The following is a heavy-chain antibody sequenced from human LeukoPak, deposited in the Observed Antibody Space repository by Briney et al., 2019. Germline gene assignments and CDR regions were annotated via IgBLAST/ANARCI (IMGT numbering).Heavy chain of an antibody. V-gene: IGHV3-66*02. CDR1: GFTVNSNY. CDR2: IYNGGTT. Sequence: GGSLRLSCAASGFTVNSNYMSWVRQAPGKGLEWVSVIYNGGTTYYAHFVKGRFTITRDDSKNTLYLQINSLRPEDTAVYYCATLRYCGGDCYFFDYWAQETLVTVSS. D-gene: IGHD2-21*01. CDR3: ATLRYCGGDCYFFDY. J-gene: IGHJ4*02.